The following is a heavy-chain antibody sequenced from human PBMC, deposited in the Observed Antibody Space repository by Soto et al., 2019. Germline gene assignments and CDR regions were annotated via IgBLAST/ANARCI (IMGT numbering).Heavy chain of an antibody. CDR3: ARSIRGPRKFNGMDA. CDR2: IERDDDDK. Sequence: SGPTLVNPTETLTLTCTFSGFSITSPGMSVSWIRQPPGRALEWLALIERDDDDKYYSTSLKTRLTISKDTRKNQVVLTMANMDPADTATYYCARSIRGPRKFNGMDAWGQGTPVTVSS. V-gene: IGHV2-70*13. J-gene: IGHJ6*02. D-gene: IGHD1-20*01. CDR1: GFSITSPGMS.